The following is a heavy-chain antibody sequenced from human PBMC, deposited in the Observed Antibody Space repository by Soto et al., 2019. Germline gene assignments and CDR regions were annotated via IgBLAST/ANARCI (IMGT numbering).Heavy chain of an antibody. Sequence: SETLSLTCTVSGGSISSGDYYWSWIRQPPGKGLEWIGYIYYSGSTYYNPSLKSRVTISIDTSKNQFSLRLSSVTAADTAVYYCARMITGTTALPDYWGQGTLVTVSS. CDR3: ARMITGTTALPDY. CDR1: GGSISSGDYY. J-gene: IGHJ4*02. D-gene: IGHD1-7*01. CDR2: IYYSGST. V-gene: IGHV4-30-4*01.